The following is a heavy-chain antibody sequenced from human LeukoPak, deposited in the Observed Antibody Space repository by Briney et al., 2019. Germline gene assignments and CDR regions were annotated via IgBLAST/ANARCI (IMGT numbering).Heavy chain of an antibody. D-gene: IGHD3-10*01. CDR3: ARGLYMVRSRNYYYYYMDV. Sequence: GAPVKVSCKASGGTFSSYAISWVRQAPGQGLEWMGGIIPIFGTTKYAQKFQGRVTITADKSTSTAYMELSSLRSEDTAVYYCARGLYMVRSRNYYYYYMDVWGKGTTVTISS. V-gene: IGHV1-69*06. CDR2: IIPIFGTT. J-gene: IGHJ6*03. CDR1: GGTFSSYA.